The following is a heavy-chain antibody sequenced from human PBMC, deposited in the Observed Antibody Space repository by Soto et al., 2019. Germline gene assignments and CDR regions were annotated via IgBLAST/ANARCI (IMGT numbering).Heavy chain of an antibody. Sequence: ASVKVSCKASGYTFTSYSMHWVLQAPGERLEWMGWINAGNGNTKYSQKFQGRVTITRDTSASTAYMELSSLRSEDTAVYYCARDHILTGYSPYNWFDPWGQGTLVTVSS. CDR1: GYTFTSYS. J-gene: IGHJ5*02. V-gene: IGHV1-3*01. D-gene: IGHD3-9*01. CDR2: INAGNGNT. CDR3: ARDHILTGYSPYNWFDP.